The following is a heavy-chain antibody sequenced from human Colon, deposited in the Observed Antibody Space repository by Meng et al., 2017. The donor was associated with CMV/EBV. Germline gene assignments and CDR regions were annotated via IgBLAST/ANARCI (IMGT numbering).Heavy chain of an antibody. CDR3: ARLLVGDNDYFDY. J-gene: IGHJ4*02. Sequence: GESLKISCTASGFSFSDSFMSWVRQAPGKGLEWVANIKQGGSEKYYLDSVKGRFTISRDDARKSLYLQMHSLRAEDTAVYYCARLLVGDNDYFDYWGKG. CDR2: IKQGGSEK. CDR1: GFSFSDSF. V-gene: IGHV3-7*01. D-gene: IGHD2-8*02.